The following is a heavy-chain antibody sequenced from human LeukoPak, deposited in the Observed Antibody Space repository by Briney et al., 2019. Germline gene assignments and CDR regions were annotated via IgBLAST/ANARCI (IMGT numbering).Heavy chain of an antibody. J-gene: IGHJ4*02. CDR3: ANDFNWATDY. CDR2: IRHDGSDK. D-gene: IGHD1-1*01. Sequence: GGSLRLSCAASGLTFTTSSFHWVSQAPGKGLEWVAFIRHDGSDKYYADSVKGRFISSRDNSKNNVYLQMNSLRIEDSALYYCANDFNWATDYWGQGTLVTVSS. CDR1: GLTFTTSS. V-gene: IGHV3-30*02.